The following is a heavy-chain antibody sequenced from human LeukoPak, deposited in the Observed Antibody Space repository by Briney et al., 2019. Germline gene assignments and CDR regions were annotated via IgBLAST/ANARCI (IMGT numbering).Heavy chain of an antibody. CDR1: GXTVSNNY. D-gene: IGHD4-23*01. CDR3: ARVPANYGGNSWFDY. Sequence: GGSLRLSCAASGXTVSNNYMTWVRQAPRKGLEWVLVIFSGGITYYADYVKGRFTVSRDTSKNTLYPHMNSLRAEDTAVYYCARVPANYGGNSWFDYWGQGTLVTVSS. J-gene: IGHJ4*02. V-gene: IGHV3-53*01. CDR2: IFSGGIT.